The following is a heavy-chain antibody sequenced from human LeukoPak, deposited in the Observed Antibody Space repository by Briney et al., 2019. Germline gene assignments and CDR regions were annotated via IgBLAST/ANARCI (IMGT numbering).Heavy chain of an antibody. CDR3: ARVLGYYYDSRGHDY. CDR1: GFIFSSYN. D-gene: IGHD3-22*01. V-gene: IGHV3-21*01. J-gene: IGHJ4*02. Sequence: PGGSLRLSCAASGFIFSSYNMNCVRQAPGKGLEWVSSISTSSSYIYYADSVKGRFTISRDNAKNSLYLQMNSLRGEDTAVYYCARVLGYYYDSRGHDYWGQGTLVTVSS. CDR2: ISTSSSYI.